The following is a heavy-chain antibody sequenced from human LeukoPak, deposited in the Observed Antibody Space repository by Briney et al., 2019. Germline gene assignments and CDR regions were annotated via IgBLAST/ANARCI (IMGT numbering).Heavy chain of an antibody. D-gene: IGHD3-22*01. V-gene: IGHV5-51*01. Sequence: GGSLKISCQGSGYSFTSYWIGWVRQLPGKGLEWMGIIYPGASDTRYSPSFQGQVTISADKSISTAYLQWSSLKASDTAMYYCARGPYDSSGYYLNYWGQGTLVTVSS. J-gene: IGHJ4*02. CDR1: GYSFTSYW. CDR2: IYPGASDT. CDR3: ARGPYDSSGYYLNY.